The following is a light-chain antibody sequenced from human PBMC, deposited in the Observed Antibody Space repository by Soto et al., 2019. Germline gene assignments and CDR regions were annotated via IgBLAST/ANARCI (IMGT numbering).Light chain of an antibody. V-gene: IGLV2-18*02. CDR2: EVS. Sequence: QSALTQPPSVSGSPGQSVTISCTGTSSDLGSYDRVSWYQQPPGTAPKLMIYEVSYRPSGVPDRFSGSKSGNTASLTISGLQAEDEADYYCCSYAGTYTGVFGTGTKLTVL. CDR1: SSDLGSYDR. CDR3: CSYAGTYTGV. J-gene: IGLJ1*01.